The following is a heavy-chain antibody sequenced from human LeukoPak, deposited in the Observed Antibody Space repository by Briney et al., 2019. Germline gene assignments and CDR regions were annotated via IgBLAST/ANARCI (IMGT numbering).Heavy chain of an antibody. J-gene: IGHJ4*02. CDR1: GFTFSSYA. Sequence: PGGSLRLSCAASGFTFSSYAMSWVRQAPGKGREWVSAISGSGGSTYYADSVQGRFTISRDHSKNTLYLQMNSLRAEDTAVYYCANALGRDYYDSSGYSRPFDYWGQGTLVTVSS. CDR3: ANALGRDYYDSSGYSRPFDY. D-gene: IGHD3-22*01. CDR2: ISGSGGST. V-gene: IGHV3-23*01.